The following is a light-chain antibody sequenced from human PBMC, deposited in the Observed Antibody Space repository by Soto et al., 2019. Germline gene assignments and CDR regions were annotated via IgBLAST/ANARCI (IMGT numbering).Light chain of an antibody. V-gene: IGKV3-15*01. CDR2: GAS. J-gene: IGKJ2*02. CDR3: QQYNNWPPCT. Sequence: EIGMTQSPATLFLSPGEKATLSCRASQSVSSNLAWYQQKPGQAPRLLIYGASTRATGIPARFSGSGSGTEFTLTISSLQSEDFAVYYCQQYNNWPPCTFGQGTKVDIK. CDR1: QSVSSN.